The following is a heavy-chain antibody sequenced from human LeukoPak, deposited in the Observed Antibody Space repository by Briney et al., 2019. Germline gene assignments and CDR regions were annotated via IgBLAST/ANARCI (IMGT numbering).Heavy chain of an antibody. CDR2: IYYSGST. V-gene: IGHV4-59*01. Sequence: SETLSLTCTVSGGSISSYYWSWIRQPPGKGLEWIGYIYYSGSTNYNPSLKSRVTISVDTSKNQFSLKLSSVTAADTAVCYCARETRDGYNSYYFDYWGQGTLVTVSS. CDR1: GGSISSYY. D-gene: IGHD5-24*01. CDR3: ARETRDGYNSYYFDY. J-gene: IGHJ4*02.